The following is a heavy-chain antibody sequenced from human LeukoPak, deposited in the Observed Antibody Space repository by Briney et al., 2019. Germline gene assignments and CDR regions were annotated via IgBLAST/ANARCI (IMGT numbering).Heavy chain of an antibody. Sequence: GGSLRLSCAASGFTFSSYGMHWVRQAPGKGLEWVAVISYDGSNKYYADSVKGRFTISRDNSKNTLYLQMNSLRAEDTAVYYCAKDLEMITFGGAATGHDYWGQGTLVTVSS. D-gene: IGHD3-16*01. V-gene: IGHV3-30*18. CDR3: AKDLEMITFGGAATGHDY. J-gene: IGHJ4*02. CDR1: GFTFSSYG. CDR2: ISYDGSNK.